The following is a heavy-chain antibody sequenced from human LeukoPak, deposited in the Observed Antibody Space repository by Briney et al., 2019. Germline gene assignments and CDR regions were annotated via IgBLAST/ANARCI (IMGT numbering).Heavy chain of an antibody. V-gene: IGHV4-59*01. CDR1: GGSISSYY. Sequence: SETLSLTCTVSGGSISSYYWSWIRQPAGKGLEWIGYIYYTGSTNYNPSLKSRVTISVDTSKNQFSLKLSSVTAADTAVYYCAGWYYYDSSGAVDYWGQGTLVTVSS. CDR3: AGWYYYDSSGAVDY. J-gene: IGHJ4*02. CDR2: IYYTGST. D-gene: IGHD3-22*01.